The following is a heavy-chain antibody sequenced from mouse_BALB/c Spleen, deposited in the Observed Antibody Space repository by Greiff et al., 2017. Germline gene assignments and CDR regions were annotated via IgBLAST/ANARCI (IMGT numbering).Heavy chain of an antibody. D-gene: IGHD2-3*01. CDR3: ARVDDGYSWFAY. J-gene: IGHJ3*01. CDR2: ISYSGST. CDR1: GYSITSDYA. V-gene: IGHV3-2*02. Sequence: EVKLQESGPGLVKPSQSLSLTCTVTGYSITSDYAWNWIRQFPGNKLEWMGYISYSGSTSYNPSLKSRISITRDTSKNQFFLQLNSVTTEDTATYYCARVDDGYSWFAYWGQGTLVTVSA.